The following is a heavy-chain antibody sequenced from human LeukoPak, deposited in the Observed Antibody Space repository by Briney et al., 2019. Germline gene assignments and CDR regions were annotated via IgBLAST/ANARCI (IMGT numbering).Heavy chain of an antibody. CDR3: ARGNILTGYTY. J-gene: IGHJ4*02. D-gene: IGHD3-9*01. CDR1: GFTFSRYD. CDR2: IGSAGDT. V-gene: IGHV3-13*01. Sequence: PGGSLRLSCVASGFTFSRYDMHWVRQATAEGLEWVSAIGSAGDTYYAGSVKGRFTISRENAKNSLFLQMNSLRAGDTAVYYCARGNILTGYTYWGQGILVTVSS.